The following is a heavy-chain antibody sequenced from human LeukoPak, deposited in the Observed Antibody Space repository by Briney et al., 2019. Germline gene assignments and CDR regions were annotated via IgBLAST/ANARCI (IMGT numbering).Heavy chain of an antibody. V-gene: IGHV3-48*04. CDR3: ARGPQDRGYCDFGIGPPRPLYFDY. D-gene: IGHD3-3*01. CDR2: ISSSSSTI. J-gene: IGHJ4*02. Sequence: GGSLTLSCAASGFSFSSYSMYWVRLAPGQGQERVSFISSSSSTIYYDDPVMRRFTIFTDNAKNSLYLQMNSLRAEATAVYYCARGPQDRGYCDFGIGPPRPLYFDYWGQGTLVTVSS. CDR1: GFSFSSYS.